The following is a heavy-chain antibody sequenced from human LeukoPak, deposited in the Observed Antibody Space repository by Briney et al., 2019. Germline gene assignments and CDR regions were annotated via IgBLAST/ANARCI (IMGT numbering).Heavy chain of an antibody. CDR1: GFTFSSHD. D-gene: IGHD1-26*01. CDR2: IDTAGDT. CDR3: ARVSSGGGQSTYFDY. V-gene: IGHV3-13*01. J-gene: IGHJ4*02. Sequence: GGSLRLSCVASGFTFSSHDMHWVRQATGKGLEWVSAIDTAGDTYYPDSVKGRFTISRENAKNSLYLQLNSLRAGDTAAYYCARVSSGGGQSTYFDYWGRGTLVTVSS.